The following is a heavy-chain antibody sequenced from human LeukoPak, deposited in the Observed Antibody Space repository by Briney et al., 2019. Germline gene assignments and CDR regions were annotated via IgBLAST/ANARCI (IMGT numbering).Heavy chain of an antibody. CDR3: ARFDSGYDYFDY. D-gene: IGHD5-12*01. V-gene: IGHV4-59*01. J-gene: IGHJ4*02. Sequence: PSETLSLTCTVSGGSISSYYWSWIRQPPGKGLEWIGYIYYSGSTNYNLSLKSRVTISVDTSKNQFSLKLSSVTAADTAVYFRARFDSGYDYFDYWGQGTLVTVSS. CDR1: GGSISSYY. CDR2: IYYSGST.